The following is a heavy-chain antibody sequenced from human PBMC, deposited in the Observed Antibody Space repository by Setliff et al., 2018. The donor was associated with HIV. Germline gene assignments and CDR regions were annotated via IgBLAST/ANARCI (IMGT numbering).Heavy chain of an antibody. D-gene: IGHD3-10*01. CDR1: GYSFSSYS. J-gene: IGHJ5*02. Sequence: GESLKISCKASGYSFSSYSIAWVRQLPGKGLEWMGIIYPGDSNTRYSPSFEGQVTISADESISTAYLQWSRLKASDTAMYYCARTSRVRGAVRWFDPWGQGTLVTVSS. V-gene: IGHV5-51*01. CDR2: IYPGDSNT. CDR3: ARTSRVRGAVRWFDP.